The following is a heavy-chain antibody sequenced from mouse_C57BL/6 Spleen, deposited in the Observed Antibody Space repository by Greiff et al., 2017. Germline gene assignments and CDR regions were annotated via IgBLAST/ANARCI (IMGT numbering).Heavy chain of an antibody. D-gene: IGHD2-2*01. CDR1: GYTFTDYY. V-gene: IGHV1-34*01. CDR3: ARWGYGPSYWYFDV. J-gene: IGHJ1*03. Sequence: VQLQQSGPELVKPGASVKMSCKASGYTFTDYYMHWVKQSHGKSLEWIGDIYPNNGGNGYNQKFKGKATLTVDKSSSTAYMELLSLTSEDSAVYYCARWGYGPSYWYFDVWGTGTTVTVSS. CDR2: IYPNNGGN.